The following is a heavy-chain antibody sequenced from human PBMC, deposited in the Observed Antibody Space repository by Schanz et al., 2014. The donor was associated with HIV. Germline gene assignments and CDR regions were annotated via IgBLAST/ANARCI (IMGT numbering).Heavy chain of an antibody. CDR1: GFSFSNYG. J-gene: IGHJ4*02. CDR3: AKGVSVAGSSYYFDY. D-gene: IGHD6-19*01. Sequence: QVQLLESGGGVVQPVLRLSCAASGFSFSNYGMHWVRQAPGKGLEWGAVISYDGRNKNDADSVKGRFTISRDNSKNTLYLQMNSLRREDTAFYYCAKGVSVAGSSYYFDYWGQGALVTVSS. V-gene: IGHV3-30*18. CDR2: ISYDGRNK.